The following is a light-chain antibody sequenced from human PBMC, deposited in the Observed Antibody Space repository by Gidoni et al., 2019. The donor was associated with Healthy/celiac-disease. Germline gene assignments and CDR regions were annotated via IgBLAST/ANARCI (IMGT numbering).Light chain of an antibody. Sequence: QSALTPPAPVAGSPGPSSTISCTGTSSDVGGYHYVSWYQQHPGKAPKLMIYDVSNRPSGVSNRCSGPKSGNTASLTISWLQAEDEAYDYCSSYTSSSTLIFGGGTQLTVL. V-gene: IGLV2-14*01. CDR1: SSDVGGYHY. CDR2: DVS. J-gene: IGLJ2*01. CDR3: SSYTSSSTLI.